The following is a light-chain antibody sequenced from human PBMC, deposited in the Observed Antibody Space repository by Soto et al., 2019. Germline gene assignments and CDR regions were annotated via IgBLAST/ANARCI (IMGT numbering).Light chain of an antibody. Sequence: QSALTQPASVSGSPGQSITISCTGTSSDVGGYTSVCWHQQHPGKVPKLIIYEVSKRPSGVSGRFSASKSGNRASLTISGLQADDEGDYYCSSITSKNTWVFGGGTKRTVL. CDR1: SSDVGGYTS. CDR3: SSITSKNTWV. J-gene: IGLJ3*02. V-gene: IGLV2-14*01. CDR2: EVS.